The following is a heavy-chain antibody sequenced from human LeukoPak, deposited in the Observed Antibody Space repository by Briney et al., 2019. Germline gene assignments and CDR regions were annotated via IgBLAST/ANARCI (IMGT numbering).Heavy chain of an antibody. CDR3: ARAGAPGTVDY. CDR1: GFTFSVYW. J-gene: IGHJ4*02. D-gene: IGHD6-13*01. V-gene: IGHV3-7*01. CDR2: INEDGSEK. Sequence: GGSLRLSCAASGFTFSVYWMSWVRQAPGKGLEWVANINEDGSEKYHVDSMKGRFTVSRDNAKNSLNLQMNCLRAEDTAIYYCARAGAPGTVDYWGQGTLVIVSA.